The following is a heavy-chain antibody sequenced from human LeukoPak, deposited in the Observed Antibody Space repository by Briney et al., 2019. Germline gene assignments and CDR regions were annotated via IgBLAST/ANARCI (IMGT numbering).Heavy chain of an antibody. Sequence: MPSETLSLTCTVSGGSISSYYWSWIRQPPGKGLEWIGYIYYSGSTNYNPSLKSRVTISVDTSKNQFSLKLSSVTAADTAVYYCARGPYSFLSRYFDYWGQGTLVTVSS. CDR1: GGSISSYY. J-gene: IGHJ4*02. V-gene: IGHV4-59*01. CDR3: ARGPYSFLSRYFDY. D-gene: IGHD5-18*01. CDR2: IYYSGST.